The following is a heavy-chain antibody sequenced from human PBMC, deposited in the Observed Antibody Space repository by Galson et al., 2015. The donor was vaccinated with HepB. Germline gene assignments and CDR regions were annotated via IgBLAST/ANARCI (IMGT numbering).Heavy chain of an antibody. CDR1: GFTFTDYG. CDR2: ISRTSRAI. D-gene: IGHD3-9*01. CDR3: MGVNFDLLTGKALDY. V-gene: IGHV3-48*02. J-gene: IGHJ4*02. Sequence: SLRLSCAASGFTFTDYGMNWVRQAPGKGLEWVSYISRTSRAIYYADSVKGRFTISRDNAKNSLSVQMTSLRNEDTAVYYCMGVNFDLLTGKALDYWGQGTLVTVSS.